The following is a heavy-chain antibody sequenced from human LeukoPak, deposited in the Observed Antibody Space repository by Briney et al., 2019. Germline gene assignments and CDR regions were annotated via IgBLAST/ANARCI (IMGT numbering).Heavy chain of an antibody. D-gene: IGHD3-10*01. CDR1: GFTFSSYA. Sequence: QAGGSLRLSCAASGFTFSSYAMHWVRQAPGKGLEWVAVISYDGSNKYYADSVKGRFTISRDNSKNTLYLQMNSLRAEDTAVYYCARDQSRPGESDYGMDVWGQGTTVTVSS. J-gene: IGHJ6*02. CDR3: ARDQSRPGESDYGMDV. V-gene: IGHV3-30-3*01. CDR2: ISYDGSNK.